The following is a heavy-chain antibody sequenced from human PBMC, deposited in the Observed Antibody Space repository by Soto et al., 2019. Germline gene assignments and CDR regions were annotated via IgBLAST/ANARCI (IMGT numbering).Heavy chain of an antibody. Sequence: QVQLVQSGAEVRKPGASVKVSCKASGYTFTNYGITWVRQAPGQGLEWMGWISAYNSNTNYAQKLQGRVTMTTDTSASTAYMELRSLRSDDTAIYYCACRYSYVSRRGDYYGMDVWGPGTTVAVSS. J-gene: IGHJ6*02. CDR3: ACRYSYVSRRGDYYGMDV. CDR1: GYTFTNYG. D-gene: IGHD5-18*01. CDR2: ISAYNSNT. V-gene: IGHV1-18*01.